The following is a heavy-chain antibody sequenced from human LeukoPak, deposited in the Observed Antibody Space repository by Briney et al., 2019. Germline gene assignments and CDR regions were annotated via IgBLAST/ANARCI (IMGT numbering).Heavy chain of an antibody. V-gene: IGHV3-48*01. CDR3: ARRGTHCSGGSCYTYYMDV. CDR1: GFTFSSY. J-gene: IGHJ6*03. D-gene: IGHD2-15*01. Sequence: GGSLRLSCAASGFTFSSYMNWVRQAPGQGLEWVSYISSRSSSIYYADSVKGRFTISRDNAKNSLYLQMNSLRAEDTAVYYCARRGTHCSGGSCYTYYMDVWGKGTTVTVSS. CDR2: ISSRSSSI.